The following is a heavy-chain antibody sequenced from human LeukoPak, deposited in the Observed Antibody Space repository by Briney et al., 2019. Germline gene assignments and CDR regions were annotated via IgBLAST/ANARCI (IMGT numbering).Heavy chain of an antibody. J-gene: IGHJ4*02. D-gene: IGHD7-27*01. CDR2: IRGSGGST. Sequence: GGSLRLSCAASGFTFSSYAMNWVRQAPGKGLEWVSTIRGSGGSTYYADSVKGRFTISTDNAENSLYLQMNSLRTEDTAVYYCARDHRWGFDYWGRGTLVTVSS. CDR3: ARDHRWGFDY. V-gene: IGHV3-23*01. CDR1: GFTFSSYA.